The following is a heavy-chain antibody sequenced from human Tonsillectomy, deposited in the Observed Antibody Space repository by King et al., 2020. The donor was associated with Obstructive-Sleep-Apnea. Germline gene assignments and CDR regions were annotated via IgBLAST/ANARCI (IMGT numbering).Heavy chain of an antibody. CDR1: GYTFSNYG. CDR2: ISAYNGNT. CDR3: ARDQEYYGPGSYSYLDL. D-gene: IGHD3-10*01. V-gene: IGHV1-18*01. J-gene: IGHJ5*02. Sequence: VQLVESGAEVKKPGASVKVSCKASGYTFSNYGISWVRQAPGQGLEWMGWISAYNGNTNYAQKLQGRVTMTTDTSTSTAYMELRGLRSDDTAVYYCARDQEYYGPGSYSYLDLWGQGTLVTVSS.